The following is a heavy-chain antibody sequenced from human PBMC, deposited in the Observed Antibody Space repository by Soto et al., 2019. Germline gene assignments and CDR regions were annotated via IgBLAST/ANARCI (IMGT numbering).Heavy chain of an antibody. Sequence: QAHLVESGGGVAQPGRSLRLSCAASGFTFTSYGMHWVRQAPGTRLEWVAVISYDGGLQHYADSVKGRFTISRDNSKNMVLLQMNSLRAEDTAVYYCVSERGYGHASVPYSWGQGTLVIVSS. CDR3: VSERGYGHASVPYS. J-gene: IGHJ4*02. CDR2: ISYDGGLQ. CDR1: GFTFTSYG. V-gene: IGHV3-30*03. D-gene: IGHD5-18*01.